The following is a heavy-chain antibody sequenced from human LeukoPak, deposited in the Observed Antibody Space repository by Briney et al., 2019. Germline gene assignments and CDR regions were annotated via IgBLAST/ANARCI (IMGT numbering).Heavy chain of an antibody. CDR2: INPSGGST. D-gene: IGHD3-10*01. CDR1: GYTFTSYY. V-gene: IGHV1-46*01. Sequence: ASVKVSCKASGYTFTSYYMDWVRQAPGQGLEWMGIINPSGGSTSYAQKFQGRVTMTRDTSTSTVYMELSSLRSEDTAVYYCATALPALGYYMDVWGKGTTVTVSS. J-gene: IGHJ6*03. CDR3: ATALPALGYYMDV.